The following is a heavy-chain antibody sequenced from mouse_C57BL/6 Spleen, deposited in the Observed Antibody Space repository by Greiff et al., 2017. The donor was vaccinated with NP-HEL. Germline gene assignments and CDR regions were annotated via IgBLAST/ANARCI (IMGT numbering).Heavy chain of an antibody. CDR1: GYTFTDYN. D-gene: IGHD1-1*01. CDR3: ARSSITTVRGWYFDV. CDR2: INPNNGGT. Sequence: EVQLQQSGPELVKPGASVKIPCKASGYTFTDYNMDWVKQSHGKSLEWIGDINPNNGGTIYNQKFKGKATLTVDKSSSTAYMELRSLTSEDTAVYYCARSSITTVRGWYFDVWGTGTTVTVSS. J-gene: IGHJ1*03. V-gene: IGHV1-18*01.